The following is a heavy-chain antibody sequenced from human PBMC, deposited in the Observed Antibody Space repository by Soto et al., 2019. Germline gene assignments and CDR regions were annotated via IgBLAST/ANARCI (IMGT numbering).Heavy chain of an antibody. CDR3: ARTGVEDAFEI. CDR1: GFSFTSYW. V-gene: IGHV5-51*01. Sequence: GESLKISCKASGFSFTSYWIGWVRQVPGKGLECMRIIYPRDSDTRYNPSFQGQVTISVDESINTAYLQWSSLKTSDTAMYYCARTGVEDAFEIWGQGTMVTV. CDR2: IYPRDSDT. J-gene: IGHJ3*02. D-gene: IGHD3-3*01.